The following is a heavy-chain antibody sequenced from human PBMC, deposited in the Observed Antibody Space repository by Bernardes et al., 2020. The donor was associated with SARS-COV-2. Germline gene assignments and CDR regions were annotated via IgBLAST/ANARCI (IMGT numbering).Heavy chain of an antibody. CDR3: AGGTGIVNANDAFDL. J-gene: IGHJ3*01. V-gene: IGHV4-39*01. D-gene: IGHD1-1*01. CDR1: GGPVRSSSYY. Sequence: SETLSLTCTVSGGPVRSSSYYWGWVRQPPGKGLEWIGIIYYSGRTYFSLSLKSRVTVFVDTSNNQLSLNVTSMTPADTAIYYCAGGTGIVNANDAFDLWGQGTLVTVSS. CDR2: IYYSGRT.